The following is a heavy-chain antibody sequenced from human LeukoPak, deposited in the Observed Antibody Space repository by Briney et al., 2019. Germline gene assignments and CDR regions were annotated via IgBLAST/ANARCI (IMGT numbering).Heavy chain of an antibody. V-gene: IGHV1-2*06. Sequence: GASVKVSCKASGYTFTGYYMHWVRQAPGQGLEGMGRINPNSGGTNYAQKFQGRVTMTRDTSISTAYMELSRLRSDDTAVYYCARDLSGGDYEGYWGQGTLVTVSS. D-gene: IGHD4-17*01. J-gene: IGHJ4*02. CDR3: ARDLSGGDYEGY. CDR2: INPNSGGT. CDR1: GYTFTGYY.